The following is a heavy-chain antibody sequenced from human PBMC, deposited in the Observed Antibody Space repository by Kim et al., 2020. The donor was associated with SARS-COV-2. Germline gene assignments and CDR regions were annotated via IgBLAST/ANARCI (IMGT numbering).Heavy chain of an antibody. CDR3: AREEYYYDSSGYYRYFDN. V-gene: IGHV3-30*04. D-gene: IGHD3-22*01. J-gene: IGHJ4*02. Sequence: GGSLRLSCIVSGFTFSSYAMHWVRQAPGKGLEWVAIILYDGSNEYYANSVKGRFTISRDNSKSTLYLQMNSLRAEDTAVYYCAREEYYYDSSGYYRYFDNWGQGTLVTVSS. CDR1: GFTFSSYA. CDR2: ILYDGSNE.